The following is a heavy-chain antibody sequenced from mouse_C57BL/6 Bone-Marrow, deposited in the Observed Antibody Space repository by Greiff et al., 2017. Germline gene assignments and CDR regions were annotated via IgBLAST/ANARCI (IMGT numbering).Heavy chain of an antibody. D-gene: IGHD2-4*01. V-gene: IGHV1-58*01. CDR2: IYIGNGYT. CDR1: GYTFTSYG. Sequence: VQLQQPGAELVKPGASVKLSCKTSGYTFTSYGINWVKQRPGQGLEWIGYIYIGNGYTEYNEKFKGKATLTSDTSSSTAYMQLSSLKSEDSAIYFCAIYYDYDVDYFDDWGQGTTLTVSS. J-gene: IGHJ2*01. CDR3: AIYYDYDVDYFDD.